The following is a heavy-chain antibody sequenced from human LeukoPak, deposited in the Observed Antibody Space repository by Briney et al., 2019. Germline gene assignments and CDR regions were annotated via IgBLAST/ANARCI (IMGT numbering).Heavy chain of an antibody. CDR1: GFTFNNYW. CDR3: ARASGTAGSGYVQVDY. V-gene: IGHV3-74*03. Sequence: HPGGSLRLSCAASGFTFNNYWMHWVRQAPGKGLVWVSRINSDGTDTTYAASVKGRFTISRDNAQNTVYLQMNSLRTEDTAVYYCARASGTAGSGYVQVDYWGQGTLVTVSS. CDR2: INSDGTDT. J-gene: IGHJ4*02. D-gene: IGHD3-22*01.